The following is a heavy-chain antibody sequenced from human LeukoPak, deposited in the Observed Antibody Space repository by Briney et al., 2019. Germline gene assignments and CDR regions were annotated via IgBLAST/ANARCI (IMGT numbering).Heavy chain of an antibody. CDR2: IYHSGST. CDR1: GGSIGSNNW. V-gene: IGHV4-4*02. D-gene: IGHD1-26*01. J-gene: IGHJ4*02. CDR3: ASLQGSYHG. Sequence: PSGTLSLTCGVSGGSIGSNNWWSWVRQSPGKGLEWIGEIYHSGSTNYNPSLKSRVTISVDKSKNQFSLNLSSVTAADTAVYFCASLQGSYHGWGQGTLVTVSS.